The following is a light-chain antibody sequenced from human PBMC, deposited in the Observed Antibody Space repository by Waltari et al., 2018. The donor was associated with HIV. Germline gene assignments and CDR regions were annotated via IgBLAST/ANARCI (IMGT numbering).Light chain of an antibody. J-gene: IGLJ2*01. CDR2: RVS. V-gene: IGLV2-14*03. Sequence: QSTLTQPASVSGSPGQSITVSCTGSDTDIATFNYVSWYQQHPGQAPKLIIYRVSFRPSGIPSRFSAPKSGNTASLTIAGLQPEDEAHYYCSSLASTNTIVFGGGTLVTVL. CDR1: DTDIATFNY. CDR3: SSLASTNTIV.